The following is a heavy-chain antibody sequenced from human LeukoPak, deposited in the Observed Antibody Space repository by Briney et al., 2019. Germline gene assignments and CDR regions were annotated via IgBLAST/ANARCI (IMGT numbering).Heavy chain of an antibody. D-gene: IGHD3-10*01. V-gene: IGHV3-30-3*01. Sequence: GRSLRLSCAASGFTFSSYAMHWVRQAPGKGLEWVAVISYDGSNKYYADSVKGRFTISRDNSKNTLYLQMNSLRAEDTAVYYCARDANMVRGEFFDYWGQGTLVTVSS. CDR3: ARDANMVRGEFFDY. CDR2: ISYDGSNK. CDR1: GFTFSSYA. J-gene: IGHJ4*02.